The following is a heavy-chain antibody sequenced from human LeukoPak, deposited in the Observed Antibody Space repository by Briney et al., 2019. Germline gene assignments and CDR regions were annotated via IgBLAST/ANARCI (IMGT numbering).Heavy chain of an antibody. V-gene: IGHV4-59*01. D-gene: IGHD5-18*01. CDR1: ARSITSYY. CDR3: ARGFRSYGLPFDY. CDR2: NSCSGST. J-gene: IGHJ4*02. Sequence: SETLSLTCTVSARSITSYYWSWIRQPPGQGLEWIGYNSCSGSTNYTSSLKSRVTISVDTSKHQFSLKVSSVTAADTAVYYCARGFRSYGLPFDYWGQGILVTVSS.